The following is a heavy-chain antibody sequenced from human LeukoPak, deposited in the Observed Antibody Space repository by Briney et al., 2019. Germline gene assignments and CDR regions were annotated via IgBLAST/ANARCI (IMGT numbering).Heavy chain of an antibody. CDR1: GFTFSSYG. Sequence: GGSLRLSCAASGFTFSSYGMHWVRQAPGKGLEWVAVIWYDGSNKYYADSVKGRFTISRDNSKNTLYLQMNSLRAEDTAVYYCARDPGGWYYFDYWGQGTLVIVSS. CDR2: IWYDGSNK. J-gene: IGHJ4*02. D-gene: IGHD6-19*01. CDR3: ARDPGGWYYFDY. V-gene: IGHV3-33*01.